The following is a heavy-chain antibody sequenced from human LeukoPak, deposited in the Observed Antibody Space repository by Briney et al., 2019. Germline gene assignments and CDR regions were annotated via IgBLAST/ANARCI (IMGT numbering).Heavy chain of an antibody. Sequence: GGSLRLSCAASGFTFSSYGMYWVRQAPGKGLEWVAVISYDGSNKYYADSVKGRFTISRDNSKNTLYLQMNSLRAEDTAVYYCAKRRSKGGFYYYYGMDVWGQGTTVTVSS. D-gene: IGHD3-16*01. CDR3: AKRRSKGGFYYYYGMDV. J-gene: IGHJ6*02. CDR2: ISYDGSNK. V-gene: IGHV3-30*18. CDR1: GFTFSSYG.